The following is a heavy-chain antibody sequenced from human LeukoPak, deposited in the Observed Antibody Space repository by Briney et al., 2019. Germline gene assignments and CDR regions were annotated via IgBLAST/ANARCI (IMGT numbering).Heavy chain of an antibody. V-gene: IGHV4-34*01. CDR1: GASFNTYY. D-gene: IGHD2-8*01. CDR3: ARGPVALPNDRLSLFFDF. J-gene: IGHJ5*01. CDR2: VKHDGDT. Sequence: SETLSLTCAVYGASFNTYYWTWIRQSPDKGLEWVGEVKHDGDTNVNPSLGSRVVMSVDASRNQFSLKMTSVTAADTAIYFCARGPVALPNDRLSLFFDFWGQGTLVTVSS.